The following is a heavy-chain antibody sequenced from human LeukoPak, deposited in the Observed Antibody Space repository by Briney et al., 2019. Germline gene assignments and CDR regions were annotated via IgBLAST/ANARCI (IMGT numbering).Heavy chain of an antibody. CDR1: GGSISSSSYY. Sequence: SETLSLTCSVSGGSISSSSYYWGWIRQPPGKGLEWIGSVYYSGSTYYNTSLKSRVTISVDASKNQFSLKLSSVTAADTAVYYCARQPSYYHFDYWGQGTLVTVSS. V-gene: IGHV4-39*01. CDR2: VYYSGST. CDR3: ARQPSYYHFDY. D-gene: IGHD1-26*01. J-gene: IGHJ4*02.